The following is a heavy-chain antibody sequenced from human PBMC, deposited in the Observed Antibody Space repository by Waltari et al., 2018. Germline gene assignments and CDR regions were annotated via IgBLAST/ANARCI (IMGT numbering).Heavy chain of an antibody. D-gene: IGHD4-17*01. Sequence: QLQLQESGPGLVKPSETLSLTCTVSGGSISSSSYYWGWIRQPPGKGLEWIGSIYYSGSTYYNPSLKSRVTISVDTSKNQFSLKLSSVTAADTAVDYCARVSDYGDYSLRINWFDPWGQGTLVTVSS. V-gene: IGHV4-39*07. J-gene: IGHJ5*02. CDR3: ARVSDYGDYSLRINWFDP. CDR1: GGSISSSSYY. CDR2: IYYSGST.